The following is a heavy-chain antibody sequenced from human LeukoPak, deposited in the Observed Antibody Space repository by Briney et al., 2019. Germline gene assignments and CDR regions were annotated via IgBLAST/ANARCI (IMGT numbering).Heavy chain of an antibody. CDR3: ARGGGIAAAGLDY. CDR2: ISYSGTT. Sequence: KPSETLSLTCTVSGGSISSYYCSWIRQPPGKGLEWIGYISYSGTTNYNPSLKNRVTMSVDTSKNQFSLKLSSVTAADTAVYYCARGGGIAAAGLDYWGQGTLVTVSS. CDR1: GGSISSYY. J-gene: IGHJ4*02. V-gene: IGHV4-59*01. D-gene: IGHD6-13*01.